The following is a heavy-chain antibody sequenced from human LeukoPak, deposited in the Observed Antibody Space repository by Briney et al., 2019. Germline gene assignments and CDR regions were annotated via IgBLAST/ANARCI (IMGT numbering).Heavy chain of an antibody. Sequence: GWALSLSCVACVWTFRSYNMNGLRQAPGKGRAGVSYITNGGRTIYYADSVKDRFTISRDNAKNSLYLQMNSRRDEDTAVYYCALLYGSQTKIDCWGQGTLVTVSS. CDR2: ITNGGRTI. V-gene: IGHV3-48*02. J-gene: IGHJ4*02. CDR1: VWTFRSYN. CDR3: ALLYGSQTKIDC. D-gene: IGHD6-13*01.